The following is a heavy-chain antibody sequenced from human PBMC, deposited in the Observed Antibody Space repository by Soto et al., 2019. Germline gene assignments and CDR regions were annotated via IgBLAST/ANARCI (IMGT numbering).Heavy chain of an antibody. D-gene: IGHD5-12*01. CDR1: GFTFSTSI. CDR2: ITSSSSHM. CDR3: TTALGRVPTIT. V-gene: IGHV3-21*06. J-gene: IGHJ4*02. Sequence: EEQLVESGGGLVKPGWSLRLSCAASGFTFSTSIMNWVRQAPGTGLEWVSSITSSSSHMFYADSVKGRFTISRDNARNSLYLQMYSLRAEDTAIYYCTTALGRVPTITWGQGTLVTVSS.